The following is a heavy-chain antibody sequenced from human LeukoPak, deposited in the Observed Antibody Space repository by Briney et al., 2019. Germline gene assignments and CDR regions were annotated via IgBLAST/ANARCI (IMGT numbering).Heavy chain of an antibody. J-gene: IGHJ4*02. V-gene: IGHV3-23*01. CDR3: AKDHCEVSGCYPPSTFDY. Sequence: GGSLRLSCVASGFTFSSYAMSWVRQAPGKGLEWVSAISGSGGSTYYADSVKGRFTISRDNSKNTLYLQMNSLRAEDTAVYYCAKDHCEVSGCYPPSTFDYWGQGTLVTVSS. D-gene: IGHD2-15*01. CDR1: GFTFSSYA. CDR2: ISGSGGST.